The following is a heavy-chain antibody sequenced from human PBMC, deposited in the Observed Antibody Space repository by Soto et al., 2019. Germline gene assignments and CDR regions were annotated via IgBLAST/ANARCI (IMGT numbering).Heavy chain of an antibody. J-gene: IGHJ4*02. CDR1: GGSFSGYY. V-gene: IGHV4-34*01. D-gene: IGHD3-3*01. Sequence: KTSETLSLTCAVYGGSFSGYYWSWIRQPPGKGLEWIGEINHSGSTNYNPSLKSRVTISVDTSKNQFSLKLSSVTAADTAVYYCARGGITIFGVVHQIFYYFDYWGQGTLVTVSS. CDR3: ARGGITIFGVVHQIFYYFDY. CDR2: INHSGST.